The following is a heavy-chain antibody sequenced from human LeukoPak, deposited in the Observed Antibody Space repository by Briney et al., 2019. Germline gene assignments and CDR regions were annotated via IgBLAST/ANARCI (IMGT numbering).Heavy chain of an antibody. CDR1: GFRFSSHW. CDR3: ARAPRRGVMDV. D-gene: IGHD3-10*01. CDR2: IKQDGSEK. V-gene: IGHV3-7*01. J-gene: IGHJ6*03. Sequence: GGSLRLSCAASGFRFSSHWMSWARQAPGKGLEWVANIKQDGSEKYYVDSVKGRFAISRDNAQNSLHLQMNSLRAEDTAVYYCARAPRRGVMDVWGTGTTVSVSS.